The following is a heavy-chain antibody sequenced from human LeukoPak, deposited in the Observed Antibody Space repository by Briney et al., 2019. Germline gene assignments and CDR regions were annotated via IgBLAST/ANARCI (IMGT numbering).Heavy chain of an antibody. D-gene: IGHD7-27*01. CDR2: IKQDGSEK. Sequence: PGGSLRLSCAASGFTFSSYAMSWVRQAPGKGLEWVANIKQDGSEKYYVDSVRGRFTISRDNAKNSLYLQMNSLRAEDTAVYYCARGGPTGSYYYYYMDVWGKGTTVTVSS. CDR3: ARGGPTGSYYYYYMDV. V-gene: IGHV3-7*01. J-gene: IGHJ6*03. CDR1: GFTFSSYA.